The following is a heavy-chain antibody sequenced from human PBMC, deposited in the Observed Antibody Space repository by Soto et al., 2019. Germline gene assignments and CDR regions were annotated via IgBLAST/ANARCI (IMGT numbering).Heavy chain of an antibody. CDR1: GFTFSSYD. Sequence: GGSLRLSCAASGFTFSSYDMHWVRQATGKGLEWVSAIGTAGDTYYPGSVKGRFTISRENAKNSLYLQMNRLRAEDTAVYYFARGGDCSGGSCYGTEYFQHWGQGTLVTVSS. J-gene: IGHJ1*01. D-gene: IGHD2-15*01. CDR2: IGTAGDT. V-gene: IGHV3-13*04. CDR3: ARGGDCSGGSCYGTEYFQH.